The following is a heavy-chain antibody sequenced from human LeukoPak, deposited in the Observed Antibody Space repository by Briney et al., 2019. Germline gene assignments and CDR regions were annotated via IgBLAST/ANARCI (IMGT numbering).Heavy chain of an antibody. J-gene: IGHJ4*02. CDR2: MFYSGST. Sequence: SETLSLTCTVSGGSISNSDYYWGWIRQPPGKGLEWIGSMFYSGSTHYNPSLKSRVTISVDTSKNQFSLKLSSVTAADTAVYYCARKRVYCYGSGSYQDWGQGTLVTVSS. V-gene: IGHV4-39*01. CDR3: ARKRVYCYGSGSYQD. D-gene: IGHD3-10*01. CDR1: GGSISNSDYY.